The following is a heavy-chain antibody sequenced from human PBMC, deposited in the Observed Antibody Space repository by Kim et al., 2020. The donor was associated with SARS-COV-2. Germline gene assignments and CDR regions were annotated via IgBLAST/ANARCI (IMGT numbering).Heavy chain of an antibody. CDR1: GGSISSSSYY. D-gene: IGHD3-22*01. V-gene: IGHV4-39*07. CDR2: IYYSGST. Sequence: ETLSLTCTVSGGSISSSSYYWGWIRQPPGKGLEWIGSIYYSGSTYYNPSLKSRVTISVDTSKNQFSLKLSSVTAADTAVYYCARERREITMIVVVITRAYYFDYWGQGTLVTVSS. CDR3: ARERREITMIVVVITRAYYFDY. J-gene: IGHJ4*02.